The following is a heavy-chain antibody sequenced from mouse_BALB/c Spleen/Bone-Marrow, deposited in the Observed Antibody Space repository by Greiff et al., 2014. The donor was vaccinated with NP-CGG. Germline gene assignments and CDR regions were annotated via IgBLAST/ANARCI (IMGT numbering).Heavy chain of an antibody. CDR3: ARSGSSGYHYYAMDY. V-gene: IGHV3-8*02. D-gene: IGHD3-1*01. Sequence: VQLQQSGPSLVKPSQTLSLTCSVTGDSITSGYWNWIRKFPGNKLEYMGFMSYSSSTYYNPSLKSRISITRDTSKNLYYLQLNSVTTEDSATYYCARSGSSGYHYYAMDYWGQGTSVTVSS. J-gene: IGHJ4*01. CDR1: GDSITSGY. CDR2: MSYSSST.